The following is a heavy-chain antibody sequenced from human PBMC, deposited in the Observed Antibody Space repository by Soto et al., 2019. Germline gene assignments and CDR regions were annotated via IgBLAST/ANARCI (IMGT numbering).Heavy chain of an antibody. J-gene: IGHJ6*03. D-gene: IGHD6-6*01. CDR3: ARRARPDFYYMDV. CDR1: GFTLSGYA. Sequence: EVQLVESGGGLAQPGGYLRLSCAASGFTLSGYAMDWVRQATGKGLEYVSGISSNGVGTYSANSVQGRFTISRDNSKNTVYLQMGSLRPEDMAVYYCARRARPDFYYMDVWGKGTTVTVSS. V-gene: IGHV3-64*01. CDR2: ISSNGVGT.